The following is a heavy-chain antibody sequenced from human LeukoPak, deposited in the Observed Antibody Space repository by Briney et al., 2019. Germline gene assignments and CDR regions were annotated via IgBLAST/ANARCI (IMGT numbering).Heavy chain of an antibody. Sequence: GGSLRLSCAASGFTVSSNYMSWVRQAPGKGLEWVSGISGSGGSTPYADSVKGRFTISRDNSRNTLSLEMNILRVEDTAVYFCAKDQGSGHGAYTWGSFDYWGQGIPVTVSS. J-gene: IGHJ4*02. CDR1: GFTVSSNY. CDR3: AKDQGSGHGAYTWGSFDY. CDR2: ISGSGGST. V-gene: IGHV3-23*01. D-gene: IGHD3-16*01.